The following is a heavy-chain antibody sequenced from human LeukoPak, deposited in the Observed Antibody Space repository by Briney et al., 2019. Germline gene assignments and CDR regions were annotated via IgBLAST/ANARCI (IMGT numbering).Heavy chain of an antibody. J-gene: IGHJ4*02. Sequence: GGSLRLSCAASGFTFSSYSMSWVRQAPGKGLEWVSAISGSGGSTYYADSVKGRFTISRDNSKNTLYLQMNSLRAEDTAVYYCAKDPRVTITVTFYFEYWGQGTLVTVSS. V-gene: IGHV3-23*01. CDR1: GFTFSSYS. CDR2: ISGSGGST. CDR3: AKDPRVTITVTFYFEY. D-gene: IGHD4-17*01.